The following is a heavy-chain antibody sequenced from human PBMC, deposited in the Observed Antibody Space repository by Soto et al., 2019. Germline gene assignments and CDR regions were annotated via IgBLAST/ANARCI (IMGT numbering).Heavy chain of an antibody. Sequence: EVQVWESGGGLVQPGGSLRLSCAGSGFTFSSYAMSWVRQAPGKGLEWVASISGSGGNTYYADSVKGRFTISRDNSKNTRYMQMNSLRAEDTAVYYCGFAPRGTGDHDYWGQGTLVTVSS. V-gene: IGHV3-23*01. J-gene: IGHJ4*02. CDR2: ISGSGGNT. CDR1: GFTFSSYA. D-gene: IGHD7-27*01. CDR3: GFAPRGTGDHDY.